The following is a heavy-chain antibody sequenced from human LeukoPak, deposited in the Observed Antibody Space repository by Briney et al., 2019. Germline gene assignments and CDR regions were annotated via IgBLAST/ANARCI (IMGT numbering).Heavy chain of an antibody. V-gene: IGHV3-49*04. CDR1: GFTFSYYT. CDR3: TRLYSSSWNFDY. CDR2: IRSKAYGGTT. D-gene: IGHD6-13*01. Sequence: GGSLRLSCAASGFTFSYYTMHWVRQAPGKGLEWVGFIRSKAYGGTTEYAASAKGRFTISRDDSKSIAYLQMNSLKTEDTAVYYCTRLYSSSWNFDYWGQGTLVTVSS. J-gene: IGHJ4*02.